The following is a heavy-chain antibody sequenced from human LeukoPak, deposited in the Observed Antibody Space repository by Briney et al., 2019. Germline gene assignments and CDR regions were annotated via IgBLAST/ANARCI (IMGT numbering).Heavy chain of an antibody. J-gene: IGHJ4*02. CDR3: ARAAAGEFDY. CDR2: TNHSGST. CDR1: GGSFSGYY. V-gene: IGHV4-34*01. Sequence: PSETLSLTCAVYGGSFSGYYWSWIRQPPGKGLEWIGETNHSGSTNYNPSLKSRVTISVDTSKNQFSLKLSSVTAADTAVYYCARAAAGEFDYWGQGTLVTVSS. D-gene: IGHD6-13*01.